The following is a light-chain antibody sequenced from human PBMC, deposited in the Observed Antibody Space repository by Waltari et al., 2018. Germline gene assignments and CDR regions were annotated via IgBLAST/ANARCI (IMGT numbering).Light chain of an antibody. CDR2: AAS. J-gene: IGKJ4*01. CDR3: HQVNTYPLT. CDR1: KGISSY. Sequence: DIQLTPSPSFLSASVGDRVTITCRARKGISSYLTWFQQKPGKDPKLLIYAASTLQSGVPSRFSGSGSGTEFTLTISSLQPEDFATYYCHQVNTYPLTFGGGTKVEIK. V-gene: IGKV1-9*01.